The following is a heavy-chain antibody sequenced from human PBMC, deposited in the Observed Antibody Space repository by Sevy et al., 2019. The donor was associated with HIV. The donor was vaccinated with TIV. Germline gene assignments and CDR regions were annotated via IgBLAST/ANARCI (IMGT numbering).Heavy chain of an antibody. V-gene: IGHV3-23*01. D-gene: IGHD2-2*01. CDR2: ISRSGGST. CDR3: AKVDVVVPVADYGLDV. Sequence: GGSLRLSCAASGFTFGNYAMSWVRQAPGKGLEWVSSISRSGGSTHYADSVKGRFTISRDNSKSTLFLQMNSLRAEDTAVYYGAKVDVVVPVADYGLDVWGQGTTVTVSS. J-gene: IGHJ6*02. CDR1: GFTFGNYA.